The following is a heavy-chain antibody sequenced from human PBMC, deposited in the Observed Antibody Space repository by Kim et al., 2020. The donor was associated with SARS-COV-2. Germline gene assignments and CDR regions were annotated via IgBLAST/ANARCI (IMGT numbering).Heavy chain of an antibody. CDR3: ARDLERIAMPQGMNWFDS. CDR1: GYTFTSYG. V-gene: IGHV1-18*01. J-gene: IGHJ5*01. Sequence: ASVKVSCKASGYTFTSYGISWVRQAPGQGLEWMGWISGYSGHTNYAQRFQGRITMTTDTSTSTAYMELRSLRSDDTAVYYCARDLERIAMPQGMNWFDSWGQGTLVTVSS. D-gene: IGHD2-2*01. CDR2: ISGYSGHT.